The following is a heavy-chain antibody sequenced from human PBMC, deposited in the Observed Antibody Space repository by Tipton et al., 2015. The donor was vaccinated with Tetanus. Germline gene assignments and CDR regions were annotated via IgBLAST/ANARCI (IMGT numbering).Heavy chain of an antibody. CDR1: GHSIGSGGYH. J-gene: IGHJ6*03. V-gene: IGHV4-61*08. Sequence: TLSLTCTVSGHSIGSGGYHWSWIRQHPGKGLEWIGYIDYFGSTKYNPSLKSRVAMSVDTSKNQLSLRLNSVTAADTAVYYCARSEQQLVRGYYYYYYMDVWGKGTTVTVSS. CDR2: IDYFGST. CDR3: ARSEQQLVRGYYYYYYMDV. D-gene: IGHD6-13*01.